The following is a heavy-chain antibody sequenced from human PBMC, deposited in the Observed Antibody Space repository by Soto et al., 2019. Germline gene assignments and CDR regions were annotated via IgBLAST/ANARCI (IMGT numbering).Heavy chain of an antibody. CDR3: ARSPPYYYYYGMDV. CDR2: ISYDGSNK. CDR1: GFTFSSYA. V-gene: IGHV3-30-3*01. J-gene: IGHJ6*02. Sequence: GGSLRLSCAASGFTFSSYAMHWVRQAPGKGLEWVAVISYDGSNKYYADSVKGRFTISRDNSKNTLYLQMNSLRAEDTAVYYCARSPPYYYYYGMDVWGQGTTVTVSS.